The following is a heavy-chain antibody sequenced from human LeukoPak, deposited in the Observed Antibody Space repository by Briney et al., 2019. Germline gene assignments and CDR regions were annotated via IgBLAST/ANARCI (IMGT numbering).Heavy chain of an antibody. CDR3: ATHGTVTTFYYYYYYYMDV. CDR2: ISGSGGST. Sequence: GVSLRLSCAASGFTFSSYAMSWVRQAPGKGLEWVSAISGSGGSTYYADSVKGRFTISRDNSKNTLYLQMNSLRAEDTAVYYCATHGTVTTFYYYYYYYMDVWGKGTTVTVSS. CDR1: GFTFSSYA. J-gene: IGHJ6*03. D-gene: IGHD4-17*01. V-gene: IGHV3-23*01.